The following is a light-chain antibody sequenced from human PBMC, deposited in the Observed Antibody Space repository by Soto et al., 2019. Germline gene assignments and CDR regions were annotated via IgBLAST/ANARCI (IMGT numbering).Light chain of an antibody. J-gene: IGKJ4*01. Sequence: DLQMTQSPSTLPASVGDRVTITCRASQSVRSWLAWYQQKPGQAPKVVIYMASTLQRGVPSRFSGSGFGTEFTLTISSLQPDDFAIYYCQQYESHSPLTFGGGTKVEI. CDR3: QQYESHSPLT. V-gene: IGKV1-5*03. CDR1: QSVRSW. CDR2: MAS.